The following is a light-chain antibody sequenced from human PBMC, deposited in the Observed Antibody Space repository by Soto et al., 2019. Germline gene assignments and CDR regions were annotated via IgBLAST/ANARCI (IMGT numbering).Light chain of an antibody. CDR1: QSVSSY. CDR3: QQRSNWPPIT. J-gene: IGKJ5*01. V-gene: IGKV3-11*01. CDR2: DAS. Sequence: EIVLTQSPATLSLSPGERATLSCRASQSVSSYLAWYQQKPGQAPRLLIYDASNRATGIPARFSGGGSGTDFTLTISSLEPEDFAVYSCQQRSNWPPITFGQGTRLEIK.